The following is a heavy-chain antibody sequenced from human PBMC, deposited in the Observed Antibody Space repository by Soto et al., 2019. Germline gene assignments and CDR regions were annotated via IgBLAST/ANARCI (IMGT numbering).Heavy chain of an antibody. CDR1: GGSISSYY. CDR3: ARWLVGRGNWFDP. J-gene: IGHJ5*02. V-gene: IGHV4-59*01. D-gene: IGHD6-19*01. Sequence: QVQLQESGPGLVKPSETLSLTCTVSGGSISSYYWSWIRQPPGKGLEWIGYIYYSGSTNYNPSPKSRVTISVDTSKNQFSLKLSSVTAADTAVYYCARWLVGRGNWFDPWGQGTLVTVSS. CDR2: IYYSGST.